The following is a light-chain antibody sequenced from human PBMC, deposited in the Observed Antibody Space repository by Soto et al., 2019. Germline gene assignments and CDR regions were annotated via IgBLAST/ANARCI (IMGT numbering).Light chain of an antibody. J-gene: IGKJ1*01. CDR2: GTS. Sequence: EIVLTQSPGTLSVSPGERATLSCRASQTISSNYLAWYQQKPGQAPSLLIYGTSSRATGMPYRFSGSGSGTDFTLTISRLEHEDSEIYYCQQYSSWTFGQGTKVEIK. CDR1: QTISSNY. CDR3: QQYSSWT. V-gene: IGKV3-20*01.